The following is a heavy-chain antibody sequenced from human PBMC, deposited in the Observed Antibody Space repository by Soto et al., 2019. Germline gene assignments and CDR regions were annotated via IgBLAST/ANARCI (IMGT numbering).Heavy chain of an antibody. D-gene: IGHD2-21*02. CDR2: INAGNGNT. Sequence: QVQLVQSGAEEKKPGASVKVSCKASGYTFTSYAMHWVRQAPGQRLEWMGWINAGNGNTKYSQKFQGRVTITRDTSARTGYMELSRLRSEDTAVYCCARSIVVGTALDYWGQGTLVTVSS. J-gene: IGHJ4*02. CDR3: ARSIVVGTALDY. CDR1: GYTFTSYA. V-gene: IGHV1-3*05.